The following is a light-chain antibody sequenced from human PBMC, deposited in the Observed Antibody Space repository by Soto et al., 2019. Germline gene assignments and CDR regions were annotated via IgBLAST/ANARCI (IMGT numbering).Light chain of an antibody. CDR1: QSVRSN. CDR3: QQYNNWPKT. J-gene: IGKJ1*01. V-gene: IGKV3-15*01. CDR2: DTS. Sequence: EIVMTQSPAALSVSPGEGATLSCRASQSVRSNLAWFQQKPGQAPRLLIYDTSTRATGIPATFFGSGSGTEFTLTITSLQSEDFAVYYCQQYNNWPKTFGQGTKVDIK.